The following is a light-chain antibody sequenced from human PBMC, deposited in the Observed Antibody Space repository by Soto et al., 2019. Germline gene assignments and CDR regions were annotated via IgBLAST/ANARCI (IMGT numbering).Light chain of an antibody. V-gene: IGKV1-5*01. CDR3: QQYNTYSWT. J-gene: IGKJ1*01. Sequence: GDRVTITCRASQSISSWLAWYQQKPGKAPKLLIYDASSLESGVPSRFSGSGSGTEFTLTISSLQPDDFATYYCQQYNTYSWTFGQGTKVDIK. CDR2: DAS. CDR1: QSISSW.